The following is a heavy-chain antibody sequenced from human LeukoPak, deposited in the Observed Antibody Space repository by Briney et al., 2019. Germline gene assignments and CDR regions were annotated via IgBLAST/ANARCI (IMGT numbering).Heavy chain of an antibody. Sequence: AVTVSRKGSGGTLSSYAISWVGQAAGQGREGMGGIIPIFGTANYAQKFQGRVTITADESTSTAYMELSSLRSEDTAVYYCASSRDNWRVYDYWGQGTLVTVSS. D-gene: IGHD1-1*01. CDR3: ASSRDNWRVYDY. J-gene: IGHJ4*02. CDR1: GGTLSSYA. V-gene: IGHV1-69*01. CDR2: IIPIFGTA.